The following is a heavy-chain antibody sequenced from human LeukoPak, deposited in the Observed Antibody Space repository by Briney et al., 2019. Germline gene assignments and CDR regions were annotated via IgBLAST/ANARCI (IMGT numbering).Heavy chain of an antibody. J-gene: IGHJ3*02. CDR3: AGESFDI. Sequence: GGSLRLSCAASGFTFSSYALDWVRQAPGKGLEWVAVISKDGNSQNYADSVKGRFTISRDNSKNRLYLQMNSLRPEDTAVYYCAGESFDIWGQGTTVTVSS. CDR1: GFTFSSYA. CDR2: ISKDGNSQ. V-gene: IGHV3-30*04.